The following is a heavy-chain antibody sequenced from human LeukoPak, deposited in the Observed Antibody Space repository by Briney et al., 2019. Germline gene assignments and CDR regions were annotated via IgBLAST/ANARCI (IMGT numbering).Heavy chain of an antibody. CDR2: ISGSGGST. CDR1: GFTFSSYA. J-gene: IGHJ4*02. D-gene: IGHD3-22*01. V-gene: IGHV3-23*01. CDR3: ARGSTYYDSSGQVPFDY. Sequence: SGGSLRLSCAASGFTFSSYAMSWVRQAPGKGLEWVSAISGSGGSTYYADSVKGRFTISRDNGKNTLYLQMNSLRAEDTAVYYCARGSTYYDSSGQVPFDYWGQGTLVTVSS.